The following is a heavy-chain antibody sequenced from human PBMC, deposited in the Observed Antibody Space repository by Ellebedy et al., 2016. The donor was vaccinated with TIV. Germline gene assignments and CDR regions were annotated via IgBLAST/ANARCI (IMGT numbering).Heavy chain of an antibody. CDR3: ARIVIWGRKTDYYYYYYYMDV. V-gene: IGHV1-8*01. J-gene: IGHJ6*03. Sequence: ASVKVSCXASGYTFTSYDINWVRQATGQGLEWMGWMNPNSGNTGYAQKFQGRVTMTRNTSISTAYMELSSLRSEDTAVYYCARIVIWGRKTDYYYYYYYMDVWGKGTTVTVSS. CDR2: MNPNSGNT. CDR1: GYTFTSYD. D-gene: IGHD3-16*01.